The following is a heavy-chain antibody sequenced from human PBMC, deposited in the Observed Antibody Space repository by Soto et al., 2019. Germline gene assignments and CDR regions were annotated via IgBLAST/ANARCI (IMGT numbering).Heavy chain of an antibody. CDR3: VRDYCSGGNCYFFD. D-gene: IGHD2-15*01. V-gene: IGHV1-3*01. J-gene: IGHJ4*02. Sequence: GASVKVSCKASGYTFTSYAIHWVRQAPGQSPEWMGWIAAGSGNTKYSQKFQGRVAITRATSAGTAYMELSSLRSEDTAVYYCVRDYCSGGNCYFFDWGQGILVTVSS. CDR1: GYTFTSYA. CDR2: IAAGSGNT.